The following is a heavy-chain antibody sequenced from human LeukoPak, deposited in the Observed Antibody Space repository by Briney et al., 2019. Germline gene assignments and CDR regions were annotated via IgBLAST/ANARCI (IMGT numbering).Heavy chain of an antibody. CDR2: ISSSGSTI. CDR3: ARDITRLWFGYYYMDV. J-gene: IGHJ6*03. D-gene: IGHD3-10*01. Sequence: GGSLRLSCAASGFTFSDYYMSWIRQAPGKGLEWVSYISSSGSTIYYADSVKGRFTISRDNAKNSLYLQMNSLRAEDTAVYYCARDITRLWFGYYYMDVWGKGTTVTVSS. V-gene: IGHV3-11*04. CDR1: GFTFSDYY.